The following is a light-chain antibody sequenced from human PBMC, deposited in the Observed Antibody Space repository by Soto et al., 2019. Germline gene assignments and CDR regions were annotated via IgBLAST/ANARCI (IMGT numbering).Light chain of an antibody. CDR2: GAS. V-gene: IGKV3-20*01. CDR3: QQYATSPPT. J-gene: IGKJ4*01. CDR1: QSVSRSY. Sequence: EIVLTQSPGTLSLSPGERATLSCRASQSVSRSYLAWYQQKLGQPPRLLIYGASNRATGIPDRFSGSGSGTDFTLTIGTLEPEDFAGYHCQQYATSPPTFGGGTKVEIK.